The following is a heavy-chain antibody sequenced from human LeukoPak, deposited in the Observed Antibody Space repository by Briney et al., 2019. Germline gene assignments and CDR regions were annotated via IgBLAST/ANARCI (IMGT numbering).Heavy chain of an antibody. J-gene: IGHJ5*02. D-gene: IGHD3-22*01. V-gene: IGHV4-38-2*02. CDR2: IYYSGST. CDR3: ARGYYYDSSGYSVWFDP. Sequence: SETLSLTCTVSGYSISSGYYWGWIRQPPGKGLEWIGSIYYSGSTYYNPSLKSRVTISVDTSKNQFSLKLSSVTAADTAVYYCARGYYYDSSGYSVWFDPWGQGTLVTVSS. CDR1: GYSISSGYY.